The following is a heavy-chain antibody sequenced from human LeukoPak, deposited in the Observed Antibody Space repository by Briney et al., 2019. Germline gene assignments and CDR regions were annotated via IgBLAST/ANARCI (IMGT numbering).Heavy chain of an antibody. Sequence: ASLKVSSKPSGYTFTIYGISSVRQAPGQGLERMGWISAYNGNTNYAQKLQGRVTITTDTSTSTAYMELRSLRSDDTAVYYCARVVPFGELGDYFDYWGQGTLVTVSS. D-gene: IGHD3-10*01. V-gene: IGHV1-18*04. CDR2: ISAYNGNT. CDR1: GYTFTIYG. CDR3: ARVVPFGELGDYFDY. J-gene: IGHJ4*02.